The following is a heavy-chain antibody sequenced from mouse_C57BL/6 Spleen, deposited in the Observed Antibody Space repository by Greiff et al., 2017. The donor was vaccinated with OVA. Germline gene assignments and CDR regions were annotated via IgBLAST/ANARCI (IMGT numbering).Heavy chain of an antibody. CDR2: IDPSDSDT. V-gene: IGHV1-52*01. D-gene: IGHD1-1*02. Sequence: VQLQQSGAELVRPGSSVKLSCKASGYTFTSYWMHWVKQRPIQGLEWIGNIDPSDSDTHYNQKFKDKATLTVDKSSSTAYMQLSSLTSEDSAVYYCARNGFAYWGQGTLVTVSA. J-gene: IGHJ3*01. CDR1: GYTFTSYW. CDR3: ARNGFAY.